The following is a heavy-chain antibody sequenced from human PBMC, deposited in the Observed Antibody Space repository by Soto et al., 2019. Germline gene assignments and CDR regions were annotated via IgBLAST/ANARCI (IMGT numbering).Heavy chain of an antibody. CDR2: ISGSDAGT. Sequence: EVQLLESGGGLVQPGGSLRLSCEASGFTFSSHAMSWVRQAPGKGLEWVSAISGSDAGTFDADSVRGGFTISRDNSKNTLYLNMTSLRVEDTGIYYCTKDPCTRSSCYFDFWGQGSLVTVSS. CDR3: TKDPCTRSSCYFDF. CDR1: GFTFSSHA. J-gene: IGHJ4*02. V-gene: IGHV3-23*01. D-gene: IGHD2-2*01.